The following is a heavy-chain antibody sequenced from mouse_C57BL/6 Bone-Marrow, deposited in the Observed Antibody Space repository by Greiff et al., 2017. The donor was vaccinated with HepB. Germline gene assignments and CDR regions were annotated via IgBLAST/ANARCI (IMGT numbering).Heavy chain of an antibody. J-gene: IGHJ4*01. CDR2: IRNKANNHAT. CDR1: GFTFSDAW. V-gene: IGHV6-6*01. D-gene: IGHD2-4*01. Sequence: EVKVEESGGGLVQPGGSMKLSCAASGFTFSDAWMDWVRQSPEKGLEWVAEIRNKANNHATYYAESVKGRFTISRDDSKSSVYLQMNSLRAEDTGIYYCAIDYDYVPYAMDDWGRGTAVTGAS. CDR3: AIDYDYVPYAMDD.